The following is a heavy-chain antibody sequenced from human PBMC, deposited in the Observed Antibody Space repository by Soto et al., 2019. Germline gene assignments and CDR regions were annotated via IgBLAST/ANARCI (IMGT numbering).Heavy chain of an antibody. CDR1: GFTFSSYD. CDR2: IGTAGDT. CDR3: ARGVPYCSGGSCYPNYYGMDA. V-gene: IGHV3-13*01. Sequence: PGGSLRLSCAASGFTFSSYDMHWVRQATGKGLEWVSAIGTAGDTYYPGSVKGRFTISRENAKNSLYLQMNSLRAGDTAVYYCARGVPYCSGGSCYPNYYGMDAWGQGTTVTVSS. D-gene: IGHD2-15*01. J-gene: IGHJ6*02.